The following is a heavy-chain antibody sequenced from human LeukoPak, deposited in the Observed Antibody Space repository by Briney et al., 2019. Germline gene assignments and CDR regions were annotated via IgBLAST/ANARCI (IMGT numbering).Heavy chain of an antibody. CDR1: GGPISSSSYY. V-gene: IGHV4-39*01. CDR3: SRQEVVAATGGDY. J-gene: IGHJ4*02. Sequence: PSETLSLTCTVSGGPISSSSYYWGWVPLPPAKGLGWIGSIYYSGSNYYNPSLKSRVTISVDTTKNQFSLKLSSGTAADKAVYYCSRQEVVAATGGDYWGQGTLVTVSS. D-gene: IGHD1-26*01. CDR2: IYYSGSN.